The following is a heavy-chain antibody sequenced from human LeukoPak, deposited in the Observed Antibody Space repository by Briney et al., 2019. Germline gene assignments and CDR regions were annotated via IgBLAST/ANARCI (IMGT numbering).Heavy chain of an antibody. J-gene: IGHJ4*02. D-gene: IGHD5-18*01. Sequence: ASETLSRTCTVSGGSISSRSAYSDWISHPPGKGLKWIGSIYYSKNTYYNPSLKSRVTISADTSKNQFSLTLGSVSATDTAVYYCVSPRGFSYGYFDYWGQGTLVTVSS. CDR3: VSPRGFSYGYFDY. V-gene: IGHV4-39*01. CDR2: IYYSKNT. CDR1: GGSISSRSAY.